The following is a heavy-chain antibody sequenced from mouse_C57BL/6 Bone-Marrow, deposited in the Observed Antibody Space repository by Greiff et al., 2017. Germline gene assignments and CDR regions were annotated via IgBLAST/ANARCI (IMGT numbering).Heavy chain of an antibody. V-gene: IGHV1-72*01. D-gene: IGHD2-3*01. Sequence: QVQLQQPGAELVKPGASVKLSCKASGYTFTSYWMHWVKQRPGRGLEWIGRIDPNSGGTKYNEKFKGKATLTVDKPSSPAYMQLSSLTSEDSAVYYCARPGWLVPLRVLDVWGTGTTVTVSS. CDR1: GYTFTSYW. CDR3: ARPGWLVPLRVLDV. J-gene: IGHJ1*03. CDR2: IDPNSGGT.